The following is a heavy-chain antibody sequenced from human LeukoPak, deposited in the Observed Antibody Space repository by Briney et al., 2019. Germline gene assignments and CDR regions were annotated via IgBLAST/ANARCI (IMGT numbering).Heavy chain of an antibody. CDR1: GFTFSNYA. D-gene: IGHD2-2*02. CDR3: ARDIRRNFDY. V-gene: IGHV3-23*01. CDR2: ISGSGGRT. J-gene: IGHJ4*02. Sequence: GGSLRLSCAASGFTFSNYAMTWVRQAPGKGLEWVSAISGSGGRTYYADSVKGRFTISRDNSKNTLYLQMNSLRAEDTAVYYCARDIRRNFDYWGQGTLVTVSS.